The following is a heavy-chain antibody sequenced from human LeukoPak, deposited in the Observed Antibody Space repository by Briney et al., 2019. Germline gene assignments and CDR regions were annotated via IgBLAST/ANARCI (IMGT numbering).Heavy chain of an antibody. D-gene: IGHD3-22*01. J-gene: IGHJ4*02. Sequence: PGGSLRLSCAASGFTFSSYSMNWVRQAPGKGLEWVSYISSSSSTIYYADSVKGRFTISRDNAKNSLYLQMNSLRDEDTAVYYCAKDPAAYYDSSAYKRYFDYWGQGTLVTVSS. CDR3: AKDPAAYYDSSAYKRYFDY. CDR2: ISSSSSTI. CDR1: GFTFSSYS. V-gene: IGHV3-48*02.